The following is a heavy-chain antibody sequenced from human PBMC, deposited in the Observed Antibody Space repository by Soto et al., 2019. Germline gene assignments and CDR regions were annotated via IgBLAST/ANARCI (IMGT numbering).Heavy chain of an antibody. J-gene: IGHJ4*02. CDR3: AKDDSLEWFFPLDA. CDR2: ISGGGSDT. D-gene: IGHD3-3*01. Sequence: EVHLLESGGGLVQPGGSLRLSCSASGFTFRSYAMSWVRQAPGKGLEWVSGISGGGSDTYYSDSVRGRFTISRDNSTSTLYLEMNSLRVEDAAVYFCAKDDSLEWFFPLDAWGQGTLVTVSS. V-gene: IGHV3-23*01. CDR1: GFTFRSYA.